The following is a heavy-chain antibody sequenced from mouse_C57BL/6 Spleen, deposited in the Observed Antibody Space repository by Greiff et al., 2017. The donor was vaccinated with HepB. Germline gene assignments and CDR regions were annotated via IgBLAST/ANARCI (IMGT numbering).Heavy chain of an antibody. CDR2: IYPGNSDT. Sequence: EVQLQQSGTVLARPGASVKMSCKTSGYTFTSYWMHWVKQRPGQGLEWIGAIYPGNSDTSYNQKFKGKAKLTAVTSASTAYMELSSLTTEDSAVYYWTRDGSSLAWFDYWGQGTLVTVSA. CDR3: TRDGSSLAWFDY. J-gene: IGHJ3*01. V-gene: IGHV1-5*01. CDR1: GYTFTSYW. D-gene: IGHD1-1*01.